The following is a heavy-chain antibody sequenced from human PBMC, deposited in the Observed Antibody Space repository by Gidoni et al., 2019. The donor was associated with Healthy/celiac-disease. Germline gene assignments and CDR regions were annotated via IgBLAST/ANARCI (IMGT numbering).Heavy chain of an antibody. CDR2: INPNSCGT. Sequence: QVQLVQSGAAVTKHGDSVKVSCKASGYTFTGHYMHWVRQAPGQGLEWMGWINPNSCGTNYAQKFQGRVTMTSDTSISTAYMELSMLRSDDTAVYYCARLGELGIDYWGQGTLVTVSS. D-gene: IGHD7-27*01. J-gene: IGHJ4*02. CDR3: ARLGELGIDY. CDR1: GYTFTGHY. V-gene: IGHV1-2*02.